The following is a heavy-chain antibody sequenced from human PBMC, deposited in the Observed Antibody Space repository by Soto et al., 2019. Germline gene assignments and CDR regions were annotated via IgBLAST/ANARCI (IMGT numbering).Heavy chain of an antibody. CDR1: GGSFSGYY. CDR2: INHSGST. Sequence: SETLSLTCAVYGGSFSGYYWSWIRQPPGKGLEWIGEINHSGSTNYNPSLKSRVTISVDTSKNQFSLKLSSVTAADTAVYYCARVFSTRYCSSTSCRSFYFDYWGQGTLVTVSS. V-gene: IGHV4-34*01. CDR3: ARVFSTRYCSSTSCRSFYFDY. J-gene: IGHJ4*02. D-gene: IGHD2-2*01.